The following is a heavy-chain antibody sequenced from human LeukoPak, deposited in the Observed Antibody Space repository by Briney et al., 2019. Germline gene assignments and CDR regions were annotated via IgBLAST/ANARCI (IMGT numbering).Heavy chain of an antibody. V-gene: IGHV1-2*02. CDR2: INPNSGGT. Sequence: ASVKVSCKASGYTFTGYYMHWVRQAPGQGLEWMGWINPNSGGTNYAQKFQGRVTMTRDTSISTAYMELSRLRSDDTAVCYCARSPKWRGGMDVWGQGTTVTVSS. J-gene: IGHJ6*02. CDR3: ARSPKWRGGMDV. D-gene: IGHD2-8*01. CDR1: GYTFTGYY.